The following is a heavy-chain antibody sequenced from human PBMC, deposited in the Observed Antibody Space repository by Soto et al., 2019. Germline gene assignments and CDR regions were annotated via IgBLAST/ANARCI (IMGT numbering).Heavy chain of an antibody. CDR1: AGSLNSGGNH. CDR3: ARAPIPNWNYYGMDV. D-gene: IGHD1-1*01. Sequence: SETLSLTCTVSAGSLNSGGNHWSWIRHHPWKGLEWIGDIYYSGSTYYNPSLKSRVTISIDTSTNHFSLHLSALTAADTAVYYCARAPIPNWNYYGMDVWGQGTTVTVSS. J-gene: IGHJ6*02. V-gene: IGHV4-31*03. CDR2: IYYSGST.